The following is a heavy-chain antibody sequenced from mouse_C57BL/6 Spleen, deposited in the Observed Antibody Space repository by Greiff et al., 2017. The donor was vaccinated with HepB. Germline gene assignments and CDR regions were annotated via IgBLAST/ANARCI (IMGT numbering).Heavy chain of an antibody. CDR2: IYPNSGGT. V-gene: IGHV1-72*01. Sequence: QVQLQQPGAELVKPGASVKLSCKASGYTFTSYWMHWVKQSPGRGLEWIGRIYPNSGGTKYNEKFKSKATLTVDKPSSTAYMQLSSLTSEDSAVYYCARWDYDYTWFAYWGQGTLVTVSA. D-gene: IGHD2-4*01. J-gene: IGHJ3*01. CDR1: GYTFTSYW. CDR3: ARWDYDYTWFAY.